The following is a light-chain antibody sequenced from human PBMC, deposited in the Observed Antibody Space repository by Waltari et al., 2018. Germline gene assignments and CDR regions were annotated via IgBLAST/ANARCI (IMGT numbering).Light chain of an antibody. CDR3: QQYYTTPFT. V-gene: IGKV4-1*01. Sequence: DIVMTQSPDSLAVSLGERATINCKSSQSVFDSSNNKNSLAWYQKKPGQPPELLISWASTRESGVPDRFSGSGSGTDFTLTISSLQAADVAIYYCQQYYTTPFTFGPGTKVDI. J-gene: IGKJ3*01. CDR2: WAS. CDR1: QSVFDSSNNKNS.